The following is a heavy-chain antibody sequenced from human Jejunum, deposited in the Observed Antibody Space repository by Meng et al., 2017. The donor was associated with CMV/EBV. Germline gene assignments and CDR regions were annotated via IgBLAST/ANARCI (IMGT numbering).Heavy chain of an antibody. D-gene: IGHD2-15*01. V-gene: IGHV3-48*03. J-gene: IGHJ3*01. CDR3: AGRYCSDGKCHLFARDF. CDR1: FSNCD. Sequence: FSNCDMNWVRQAPGKGLEWVSHITGSGSTIYSADSVKGRFTISRDNAKNSLYLQMNSLRAEDTAVYYCAGRYCSDGKCHLFARDFWGQGTMVTVSS. CDR2: ITGSGSTI.